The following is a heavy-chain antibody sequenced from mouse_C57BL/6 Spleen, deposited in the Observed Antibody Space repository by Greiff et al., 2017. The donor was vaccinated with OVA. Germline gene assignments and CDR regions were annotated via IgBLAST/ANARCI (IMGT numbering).Heavy chain of an antibody. J-gene: IGHJ1*03. CDR3: ARSYYYGSSGYFDV. CDR1: GYTFTSYW. CDR2: IYPGSGST. D-gene: IGHD1-1*01. V-gene: IGHV1-55*01. Sequence: QVQLQQSGAELVKPGASVKMSCKASGYTFTSYWITWVKQRPGQGLEWIGDIYPGSGSTNYNEKFKSKATLTVDTSSSTAYMQLSSLTSEDSAVYYCARSYYYGSSGYFDVWGTGTTVTVSS.